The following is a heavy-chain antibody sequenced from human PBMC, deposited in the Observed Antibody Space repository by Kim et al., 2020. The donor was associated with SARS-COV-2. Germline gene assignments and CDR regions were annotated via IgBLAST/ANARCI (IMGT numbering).Heavy chain of an antibody. D-gene: IGHD4-4*01. J-gene: IGHJ4*02. V-gene: IGHV1-3*01. Sequence: KTKYSQKFQGGATINRDTSGNTDYMELSSLTSEDTAVYYCARDMNPTVYDYWGQGTLVTVSS. CDR3: ARDMNPTVYDY. CDR2: KT.